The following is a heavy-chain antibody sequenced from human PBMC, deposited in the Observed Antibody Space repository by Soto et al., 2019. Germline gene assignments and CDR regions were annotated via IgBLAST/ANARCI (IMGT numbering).Heavy chain of an antibody. D-gene: IGHD6-13*01. CDR3: AREDWGIAAAGTIGTTDY. Sequence: QVQLVESGGGVVQPGRSLRLSCAASGFTFSSYGMHWVRQAPGKGLEWVAVIWYDGSNKYYADSVKGRFTISRDNSKNTLYLQMNSLRAEDTAVYYCAREDWGIAAAGTIGTTDYWGQGTLVTVSS. J-gene: IGHJ4*02. V-gene: IGHV3-33*01. CDR2: IWYDGSNK. CDR1: GFTFSSYG.